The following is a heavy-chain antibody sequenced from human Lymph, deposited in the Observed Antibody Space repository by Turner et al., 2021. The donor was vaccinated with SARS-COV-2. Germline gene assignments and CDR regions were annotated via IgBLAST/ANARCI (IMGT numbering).Heavy chain of an antibody. CDR1: GFTFSSYW. J-gene: IGHJ6*02. CDR3: ARVGVRFEWADGYHYYYAMDV. V-gene: IGHV3-7*03. Sequence: EVQLVESGGGLVQPGGSLRLSCAASGFTFSSYWMSWVRQAPGKGLEWVANIKQDGSEKYYVDSVKGRFTIPRDNAKNSLYLQMNSLRADDTAVYFCARVGVRFEWADGYHYYYAMDVWGQGTTVTVSS. CDR2: IKQDGSEK. D-gene: IGHD3-3*01.